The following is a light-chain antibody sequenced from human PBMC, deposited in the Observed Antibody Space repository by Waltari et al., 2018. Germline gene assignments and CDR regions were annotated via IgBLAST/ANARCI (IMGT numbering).Light chain of an antibody. CDR1: QSIIDW. J-gene: IGKJ1*01. Sequence: DIQMTQSPSTLSASVGDRVTITCRASQSIIDWLAWYQKKPGKAPKLLIYKASNLKGGVPSRFSGSGFGTEFTLTISSLQPDDFATYHCQQYKSYPTFGQGTKVEI. CDR3: QQYKSYPT. CDR2: KAS. V-gene: IGKV1-5*03.